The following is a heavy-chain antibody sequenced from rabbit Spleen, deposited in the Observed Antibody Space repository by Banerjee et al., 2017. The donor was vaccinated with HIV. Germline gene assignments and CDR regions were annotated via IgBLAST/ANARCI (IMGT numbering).Heavy chain of an antibody. CDR3: GRSDTPIGYASIL. CDR1: GFSFSSSKY. D-gene: IGHD6-1*01. J-gene: IGHJ4*01. Sequence: QSLEESGGGLVQPGGTLTLTCTASGFSFSSSKYMCWVRQAPGKGLEWIACIYAGSSDSTYYASWAKGRFTISKTSSTTVTLQVTRLTAADTATYFCGRSDTPIGYASILWGPGTLVTVS. V-gene: IGHV1S40*01. CDR2: IYAGSSDST.